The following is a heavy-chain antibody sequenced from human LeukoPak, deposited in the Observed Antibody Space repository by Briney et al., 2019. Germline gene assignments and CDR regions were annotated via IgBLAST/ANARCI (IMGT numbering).Heavy chain of an antibody. D-gene: IGHD4-17*01. CDR3: AKGPYGYYPSHWFDP. J-gene: IGHJ5*02. CDR1: GFTFSSYA. CDR2: ISGSGGST. V-gene: IGHV3-23*01. Sequence: PGGSLRLACAASGFTFSSYAVSWVRQAPGKGLEWVSAISGSGGSTYYGDSGKGRFTISRDNSKNTLYLQMSRLRAEDTAVYSCAKGPYGYYPSHWFDPWGPGNLVTVSS.